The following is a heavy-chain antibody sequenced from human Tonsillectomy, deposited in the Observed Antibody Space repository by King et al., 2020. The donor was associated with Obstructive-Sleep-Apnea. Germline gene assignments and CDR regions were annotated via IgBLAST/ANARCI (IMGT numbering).Heavy chain of an antibody. CDR1: GFTFSTYT. CDR3: ARDEDSSDHWFFDL. CDR2: ISYDGSNK. J-gene: IGHJ2*01. Sequence: QLVQSGGGGVQPGRSLRLSCAAYGFTFSTYTMNWVRQAPGKGLGWVAVISYDGSNKFYADSVKGRFTISRDNSKNTMYLQMNSLRTEDTAVYYCARDEDSSDHWFFDLWGRGTLVTVSS. V-gene: IGHV3-30-3*01. D-gene: IGHD3-22*01.